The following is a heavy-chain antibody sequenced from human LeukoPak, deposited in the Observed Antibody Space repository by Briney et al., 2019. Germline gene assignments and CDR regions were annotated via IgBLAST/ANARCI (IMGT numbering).Heavy chain of an antibody. V-gene: IGHV1-69*13. CDR2: IIPIFGTA. Sequence: GASVKVSCKASGYTFTSYGISWVRQAPGQGLEWMGGIIPIFGTANYAQKFQGRVTITADESTSTAYMELSSLRSEDTAVYYCARGWHSRKFDYWGQGTLVTVSS. CDR1: GYTFTSYG. CDR3: ARGWHSRKFDY. D-gene: IGHD6-13*01. J-gene: IGHJ4*02.